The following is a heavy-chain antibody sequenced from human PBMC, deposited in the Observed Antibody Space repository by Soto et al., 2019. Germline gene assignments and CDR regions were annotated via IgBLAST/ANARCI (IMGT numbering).Heavy chain of an antibody. Sequence: ASVKVSCKASGYTFTSHYMHWVRQAPGQGLEWMGLINPSAGSTSYAQSFQGRVAMTRDTSTSTVFMDLSGLRSEDTAIYYCATPSGYWGQGTLVTVSS. J-gene: IGHJ4*02. CDR1: GYTFTSHY. CDR2: INPSAGST. D-gene: IGHD3-10*01. CDR3: ATPSGY. V-gene: IGHV1-46*01.